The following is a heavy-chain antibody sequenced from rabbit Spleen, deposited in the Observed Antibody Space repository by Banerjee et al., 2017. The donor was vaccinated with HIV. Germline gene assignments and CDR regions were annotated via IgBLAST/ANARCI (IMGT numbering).Heavy chain of an antibody. Sequence: QEQLVESGGGLVQPGASLTLTCTASGFTLSSYWICWVRQAPGKGLEWIGCIVTGDGNTYYATWAKGRFTISKTSSTTVTLQMTSLTAADTATYFCARVGYAGYGGVPLGLWGPGTLVTVS. V-gene: IGHV1S45*01. J-gene: IGHJ6*01. CDR3: ARVGYAGYGGVPLGL. CDR1: GFTLSSYW. D-gene: IGHD7-1*01. CDR2: IVTGDGNT.